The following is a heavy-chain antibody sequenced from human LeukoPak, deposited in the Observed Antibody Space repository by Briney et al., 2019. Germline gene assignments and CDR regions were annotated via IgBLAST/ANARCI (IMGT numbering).Heavy chain of an antibody. J-gene: IGHJ4*02. D-gene: IGHD2-2*01. CDR1: GFTFSSYA. V-gene: IGHV3-23*01. CDR3: ATLYQLLWVSFDY. Sequence: GGSLRLSCAASGFTFSSYATSWVRQAPGKGLEWVSIISDSGGTTYYADSVKGRFTISRDNSKNTLYLQMNSLRVEDTAVYYCATLYQLLWVSFDYWGQGTLVTVS. CDR2: ISDSGGTT.